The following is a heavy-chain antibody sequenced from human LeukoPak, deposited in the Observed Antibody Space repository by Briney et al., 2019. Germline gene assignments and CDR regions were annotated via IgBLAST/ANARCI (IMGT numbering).Heavy chain of an antibody. CDR3: ARDSRESGYYTN. Sequence: SETLSLTCTVSGGSISSYYWSWIRQPPGKGLEWIGYIYYSGSTNYNPSLKSRVTISVDTSKNQFSLKLSSVTAADTAVYYCARDSRESGYYTNWGQGTLVTVSS. CDR2: IYYSGST. J-gene: IGHJ4*02. V-gene: IGHV4-59*01. D-gene: IGHD3/OR15-3a*01. CDR1: GGSISSYY.